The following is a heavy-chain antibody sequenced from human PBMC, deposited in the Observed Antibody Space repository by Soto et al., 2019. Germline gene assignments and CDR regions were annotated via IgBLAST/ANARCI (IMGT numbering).Heavy chain of an antibody. Sequence: PGGSLRLSCAASGFTFSSYAMHWVRQAPGKGLEWVAVISYDGSNKYYADSVKGRFTISRDNSKNTLYLQMNSLRAEDTAVYYCARVGVGATSVAPLDYWGQGTLVTVSS. V-gene: IGHV3-30-3*01. CDR2: ISYDGSNK. CDR1: GFTFSSYA. CDR3: ARVGVGATSVAPLDY. D-gene: IGHD1-26*01. J-gene: IGHJ4*02.